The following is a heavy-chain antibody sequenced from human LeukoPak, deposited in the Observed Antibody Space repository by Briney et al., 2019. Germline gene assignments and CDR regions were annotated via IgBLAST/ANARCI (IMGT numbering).Heavy chain of an antibody. J-gene: IGHJ4*02. D-gene: IGHD6-19*01. CDR3: ARGIAVAGRGY. Sequence: SETLSLTCTVSGGSVSSYYWSWIRQPPGKGLEWIGYIYYSGSTNYNPSLKSRATISVDTSKNQFSLKLSSVTAADTAVYYCARGIAVAGRGYWGQGTLVTVSS. V-gene: IGHV4-59*02. CDR1: GGSVSSYY. CDR2: IYYSGST.